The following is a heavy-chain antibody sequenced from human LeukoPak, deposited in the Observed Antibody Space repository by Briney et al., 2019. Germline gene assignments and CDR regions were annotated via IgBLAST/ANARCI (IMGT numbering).Heavy chain of an antibody. CDR3: AKLTYYVFWSGYGMDV. D-gene: IGHD3-3*01. J-gene: IGHJ6*02. Sequence: GGSLRLSCAASGFTFSSYAMSWVRQAPGKGLEWVSAISGSGGSTYYADSVKGRFTISRDNSKNTLYLQMNSLRAEDTAVYYCAKLTYYVFWSGYGMDVWGQGTTVTVSS. CDR2: ISGSGGST. CDR1: GFTFSSYA. V-gene: IGHV3-23*01.